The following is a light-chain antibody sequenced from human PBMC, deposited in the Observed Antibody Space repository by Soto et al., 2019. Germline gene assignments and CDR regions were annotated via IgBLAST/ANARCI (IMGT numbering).Light chain of an antibody. CDR3: QQYNNWPLYT. CDR2: DAS. V-gene: IGKV3-15*01. CDR1: QSVSRN. Sequence: EIGMTQSPATLSVSPGERATLSCRASQSVSRNLAWYQQRPGRAPRLLIYDASTRATDIPARISGSGSGTEFTLTISSLQSEDFAVYYCQQYNNWPLYTFGQGTKLEIK. J-gene: IGKJ2*01.